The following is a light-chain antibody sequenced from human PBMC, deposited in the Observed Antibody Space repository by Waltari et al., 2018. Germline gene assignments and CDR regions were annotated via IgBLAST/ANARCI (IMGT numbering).Light chain of an antibody. J-gene: IGKJ1*01. V-gene: IGKV1-39*01. CDR2: AAS. CDR1: QSISSY. CDR3: QQSYSTWWT. Sequence: DIQMTQSPSSLSASVGDRVTITCRASQSISSYLNWYQQKPGKAPKLLIYAASSLQSGVPSRFSCSGSGTDFTLTISSLQPEDFATYYCQQSYSTWWTFGQGTKVEIK.